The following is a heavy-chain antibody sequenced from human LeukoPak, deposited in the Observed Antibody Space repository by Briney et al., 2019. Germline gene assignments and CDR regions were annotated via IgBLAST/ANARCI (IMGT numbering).Heavy chain of an antibody. CDR1: GYTFTGYY. J-gene: IGHJ4*02. Sequence: ASVKVSCKASGYTFTGYYMHWVRQAPGQGLEWMGWINPNSGGTNYAQKFQGRVTMTRDTSISTAYMELSRLRSDDTAVYYCARVYYDSSGCYYFDYWGQGTLVTVSS. CDR3: ARVYYDSSGCYYFDY. D-gene: IGHD3-22*01. CDR2: INPNSGGT. V-gene: IGHV1-2*02.